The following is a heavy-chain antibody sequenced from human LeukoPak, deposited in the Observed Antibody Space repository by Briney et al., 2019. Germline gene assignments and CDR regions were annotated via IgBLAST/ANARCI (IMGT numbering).Heavy chain of an antibody. J-gene: IGHJ4*02. D-gene: IGHD3-22*01. CDR2: ISSNGDST. CDR1: GFTFSSYA. V-gene: IGHV3-64D*06. CDR3: VKGLSYYDSSDTFDY. Sequence: GGSLRLSCSASGFTFSSYAMHWVRQAPGKGLEYVSAISSNGDSTYYADSVKGRFTISRDNSKNTLYLQMSSLRAEDTAVYYCVKGLSYYDSSDTFDYWGQGTLVTVSS.